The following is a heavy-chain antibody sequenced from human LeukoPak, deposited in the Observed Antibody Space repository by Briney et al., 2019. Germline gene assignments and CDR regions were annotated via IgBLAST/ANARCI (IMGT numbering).Heavy chain of an antibody. CDR1: GCTLTELS. Sequence: ASVKVSCKVSGCTLTELSMHWVRQAPGKGLEWMGGFDPEDGETIYAQKFQGRVTMTEDTSTDTAYMELSSLRSEDTAVYYCASSFWSMGGNWFDPWGQGTLVTVSS. V-gene: IGHV1-24*01. D-gene: IGHD3-3*01. J-gene: IGHJ5*02. CDR2: FDPEDGET. CDR3: ASSFWSMGGNWFDP.